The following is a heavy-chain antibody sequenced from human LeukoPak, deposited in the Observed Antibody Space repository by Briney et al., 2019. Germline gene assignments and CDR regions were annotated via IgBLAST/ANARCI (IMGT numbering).Heavy chain of an antibody. CDR2: IRRTSSDT. D-gene: IGHD1-26*01. Sequence: AETLSLTCTVSGGSISNYYWSWIRQAPGKGLEWVSYIRRTSSDTNYADSVKGRFTISRDNAKNSLYLQMNSLRAEDTAVYYCARGTYYYFDYWGREPWSPSPQ. V-gene: IGHV3-11*03. CDR1: GGSISNYY. J-gene: IGHJ4*02. CDR3: ARGTYYYFDY.